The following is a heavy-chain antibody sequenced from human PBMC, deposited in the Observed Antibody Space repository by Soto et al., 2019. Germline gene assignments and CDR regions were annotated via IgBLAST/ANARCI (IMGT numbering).Heavy chain of an antibody. CDR3: ARDLGYYDSSGYFGY. J-gene: IGHJ4*02. CDR1: GFTFSDYY. CDR2: ISSSDTII. Sequence: GGSLRLSCAASGFTFSDYYMSWIRQAPGKGLEWVSYISSSDTIISYADSVKGRFTISRDNAKNSLYLQMNGLRAEDTAVYYCARDLGYYDSSGYFGYWGQGTLVTVSS. D-gene: IGHD3-22*01. V-gene: IGHV3-11*01.